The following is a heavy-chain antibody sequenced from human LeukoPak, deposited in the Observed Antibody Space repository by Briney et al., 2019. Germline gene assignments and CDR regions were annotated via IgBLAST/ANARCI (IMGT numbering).Heavy chain of an antibody. V-gene: IGHV3-23*01. CDR2: ISGDVRST. J-gene: IGHJ4*02. CDR3: VKRVDYSEKYYFDS. Sequence: PGGSLRLSCAASGFTFSSYAMSWVRQAPGKGLEWVSAISGDVRSTFHADSVKGRFTISRDNSKNTLSLQMNSLRADDTAIYYCVKRVDYSEKYYFDSWGRGTLVTVSS. D-gene: IGHD4-11*01. CDR1: GFTFSSYA.